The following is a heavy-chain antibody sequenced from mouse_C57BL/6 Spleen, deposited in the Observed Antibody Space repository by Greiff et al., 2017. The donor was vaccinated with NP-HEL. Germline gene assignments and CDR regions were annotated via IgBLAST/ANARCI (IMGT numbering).Heavy chain of an antibody. J-gene: IGHJ4*01. CDR3: ARVWSYYAMDY. CDR1: GFTFSDYG. Sequence: EVKLMESGGGLVKPGGSLKLSCAASGFTFSDYGMHWVRQAPEKGLEWVAYISSGSSTIYYADTVKGRFTISRDNAKHTLFLQMTSLRSEDTAMYYCARVWSYYAMDYWGQGTSVTVSS. V-gene: IGHV5-17*01. CDR2: ISSGSSTI.